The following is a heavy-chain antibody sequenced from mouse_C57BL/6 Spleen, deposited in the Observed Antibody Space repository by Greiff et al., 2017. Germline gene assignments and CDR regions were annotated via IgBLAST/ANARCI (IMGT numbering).Heavy chain of an antibody. CDR3: AREDYGNYALFAY. D-gene: IGHD2-1*01. J-gene: IGHJ3*01. CDR1: GYTFTSYW. V-gene: IGHV1-52*01. CDR2: IDPSDSET. Sequence: QVQLQQPGAELVRPGSSVKLSCKASGYTFTSYWMHWVKQRPIQGLEWIGNIDPSDSETHYNQKFKDKATLTVDKSSSTAYMQLSSLTSEDSAVYYCAREDYGNYALFAYWGQGTLVTVSA.